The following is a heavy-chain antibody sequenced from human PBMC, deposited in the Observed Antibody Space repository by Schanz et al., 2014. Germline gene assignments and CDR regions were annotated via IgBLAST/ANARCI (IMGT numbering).Heavy chain of an antibody. V-gene: IGHV3-23*04. CDR1: GFTFSDYW. Sequence: EVQLVESGGGLVQPGGSLRLSCTASGFTFSDYWMSWVRQAPGKGLEWVSALSEGGGGTHYADSVRGRFTISRDNSKNTLYLQMNSLRAEDTAVYYCAKGRFGELSAFDIWGQGTMVTVSS. CDR2: LSEGGGGT. CDR3: AKGRFGELSAFDI. D-gene: IGHD3-10*01. J-gene: IGHJ3*02.